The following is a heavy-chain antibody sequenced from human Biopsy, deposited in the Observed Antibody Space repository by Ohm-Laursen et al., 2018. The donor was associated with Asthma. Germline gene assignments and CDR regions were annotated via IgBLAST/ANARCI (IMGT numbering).Heavy chain of an antibody. CDR1: GGTFNTYV. CDR3: ARKAGSCISRTCYSLDF. V-gene: IGHV1-69*01. J-gene: IGHJ4*02. Sequence: SSVKVSCKSLGGTFNTYVIGWVRQAPGQGLEWMGGINSVFGTTTYPQKFQYRVTITADDSTSAVYMELSSLRSEDTAVYYCARKAGSCISRTCYSLDFWGQGTLVTVSS. CDR2: INSVFGTT. D-gene: IGHD2-2*01.